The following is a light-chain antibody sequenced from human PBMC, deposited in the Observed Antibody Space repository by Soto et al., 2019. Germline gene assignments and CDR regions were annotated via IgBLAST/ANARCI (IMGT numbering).Light chain of an antibody. CDR2: LNSDSSH. CDR1: SWHINYV. Sequence: QLVLTQSPSASASLGASVKLTCTLSSWHINYVIAWHQQQPEKGPRYLLKLNSDSSHRKGDVIPGLVSGSSSGAERYLTISSLQSEDEADYYRQTWDTGIRVFGGGTKLTVL. CDR3: QTWDTGIRV. J-gene: IGLJ2*01. V-gene: IGLV4-69*01.